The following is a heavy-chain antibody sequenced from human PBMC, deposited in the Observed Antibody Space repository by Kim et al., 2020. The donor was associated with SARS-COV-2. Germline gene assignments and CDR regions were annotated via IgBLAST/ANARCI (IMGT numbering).Heavy chain of an antibody. D-gene: IGHD6-6*01. V-gene: IGHV1-18*01. Sequence: NYAQKVQGRVTMTTDTSTSTAYMELRSLRSDDTAVYYCARVLAARQFFSLWGQGTLVTVSS. CDR3: ARVLAARQFFSL. J-gene: IGHJ4*02.